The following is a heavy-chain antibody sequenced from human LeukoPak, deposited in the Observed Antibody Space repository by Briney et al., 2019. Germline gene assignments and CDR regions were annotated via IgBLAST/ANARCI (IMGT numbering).Heavy chain of an antibody. J-gene: IGHJ4*02. CDR2: INVGNGDT. V-gene: IGHV1-3*01. CDR1: GYTFTSYV. Sequence: GASVKVSCKASGYTFTSYVMHWVRRAPGQRLEWMGWINVGNGDTKYSQRFQGRVTIARDTSANTAYVELSSLRSEDTAVYYCARDRGGTGDFDYWGQGTLVTVSS. D-gene: IGHD1-1*01. CDR3: ARDRGGTGDFDY.